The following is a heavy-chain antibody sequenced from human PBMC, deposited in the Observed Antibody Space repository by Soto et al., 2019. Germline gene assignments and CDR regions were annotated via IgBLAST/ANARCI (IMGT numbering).Heavy chain of an antibody. CDR1: GGTFSGYA. Sequence: GASVKVSCKASGGTFSGYAISWVRQAPGQGLEWMGGIIPIFGTANYAQKFQGRVTITADESTSTAYMELSSLRSEDTAVYYCARSHADFWSGEYLAGYYGMDVLGQGTRGTVSS. CDR3: ARSHADFWSGEYLAGYYGMDV. D-gene: IGHD3-3*01. CDR2: IIPIFGTA. J-gene: IGHJ6*01. V-gene: IGHV1-69*13.